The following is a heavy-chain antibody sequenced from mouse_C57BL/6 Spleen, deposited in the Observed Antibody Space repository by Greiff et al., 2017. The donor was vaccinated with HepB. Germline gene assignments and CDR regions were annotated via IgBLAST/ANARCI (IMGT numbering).Heavy chain of an antibody. Sequence: VKLQQPGAELVRPGTSVKLSCKASGYTFTSYWMHWVKQRPGQGLEWIGVIDPSDSYTNYNQKFKGKATLTVDTSSSTAYMQLSSLTSEDSAVYYCAKSSITTVVARYFDVWGTGTTVTVSS. CDR3: AKSSITTVVARYFDV. J-gene: IGHJ1*03. V-gene: IGHV1-59*01. CDR1: GYTFTSYW. CDR2: IDPSDSYT. D-gene: IGHD1-1*01.